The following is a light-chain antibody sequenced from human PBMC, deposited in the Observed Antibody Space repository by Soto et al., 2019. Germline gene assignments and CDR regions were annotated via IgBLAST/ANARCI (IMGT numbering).Light chain of an antibody. CDR2: GAS. V-gene: IGKV3-20*01. CDR3: QQYGGLPRT. J-gene: IGKJ1*01. CDR1: QSVSSNY. Sequence: EIVLTQSPGTVSLSPGERATLSCRASQSVSSNYLAWYQQKPGQAPRLLIYGASSRATGIPDRFSGSGSGTDFDLTISRLEPEDFAVYYCQQYGGLPRTFGQGTKVDIK.